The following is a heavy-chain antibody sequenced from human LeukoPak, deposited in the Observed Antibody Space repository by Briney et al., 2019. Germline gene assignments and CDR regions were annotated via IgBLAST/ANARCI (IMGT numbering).Heavy chain of an antibody. CDR3: ARAVYGSGSSPHGH. CDR1: GGSFSGYY. D-gene: IGHD3-10*01. CDR2: INHSGST. J-gene: IGHJ4*02. Sequence: SETLSLTCAVYGGSFSGYYWSWIRQPPGKGLEWIGEINHSGSTNYNPFLKSRVTISVDTSKNQFSLKLSSVTAADTAVYYCARAVYGSGSSPHGHWGQGTLVTVSS. V-gene: IGHV4-34*01.